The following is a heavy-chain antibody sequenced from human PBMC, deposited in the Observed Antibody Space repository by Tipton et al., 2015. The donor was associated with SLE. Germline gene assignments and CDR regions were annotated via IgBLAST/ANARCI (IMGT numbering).Heavy chain of an antibody. D-gene: IGHD4-17*01. Sequence: TLSLTCTVSGGSISSSSYYWGWIRQPPGKGLEWIGSIYYSGSTYYNPSLKSRVTISVDTSKNQFSLKLSSVTAADTAVYYCARGTVTHYFDYWGQGTLVTVSS. CDR2: IYYSGST. CDR3: ARGTVTHYFDY. V-gene: IGHV4-39*07. J-gene: IGHJ4*02. CDR1: GGSISSSSYY.